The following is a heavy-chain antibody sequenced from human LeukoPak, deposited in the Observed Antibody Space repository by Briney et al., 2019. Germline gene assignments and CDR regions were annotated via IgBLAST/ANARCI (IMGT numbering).Heavy chain of an antibody. J-gene: IGHJ4*02. V-gene: IGHV4-59*12. CDR2: IYYGGGT. Sequence: SETLSLTCTVSGGSISGYYWSWIRQPPGKGLEWIGSIYYGGGTNYNPSLKSRVTISVDTPKNQFSLKLSSVTAADTAVFYCASLDSSGYYYDYFDYWGPGTLVTVSS. CDR3: ASLDSSGYYYDYFDY. CDR1: GGSISGYY. D-gene: IGHD3-22*01.